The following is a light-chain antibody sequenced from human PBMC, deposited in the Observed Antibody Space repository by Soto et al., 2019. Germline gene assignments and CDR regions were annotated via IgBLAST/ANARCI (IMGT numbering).Light chain of an antibody. CDR1: QSLMHTNGYNF. Sequence: DIVMTQSPLSLPVTPGQPASISCRSSQSLMHTNGYNFLDWYLQKPGQSPQLLIYLGSNRASGVPDRVIGSGSGTEFTLKISRVEAEDVGVYYCMQALQSPFTFGPGTKVDIK. V-gene: IGKV2-28*01. CDR3: MQALQSPFT. J-gene: IGKJ3*01. CDR2: LGS.